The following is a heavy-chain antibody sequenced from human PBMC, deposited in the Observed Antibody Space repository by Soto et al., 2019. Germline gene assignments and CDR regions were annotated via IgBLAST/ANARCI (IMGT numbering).Heavy chain of an antibody. CDR3: ARDGYGGKTWFDP. D-gene: IGHD4-17*01. CDR2: IIPIFGTA. J-gene: IGHJ5*02. V-gene: IGHV1-69*13. CDR1: GGTFSSYA. Sequence: SVKVSCRASGGTFSSYAISWVRQAPGQGLEWMGGIIPIFGTANYAQKFQGRVTITADESTSTAYMELSSLRSEDTAVYYCARDGYGGKTWFDPWGQGTLVTVSS.